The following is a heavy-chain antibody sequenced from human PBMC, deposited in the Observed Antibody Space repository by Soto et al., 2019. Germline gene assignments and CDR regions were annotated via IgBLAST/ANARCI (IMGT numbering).Heavy chain of an antibody. CDR2: IGAADDP. J-gene: IGHJ6*02. CDR3: ARAYSGRLPRRADYYFAMDV. D-gene: IGHD2-15*01. V-gene: IGHV3-13*05. Sequence: SCGAAEVTFSAYYMHLVSKTTGKGLEWVSAIGAADDPYYLGSVKGRFTISRENAKNSLYLQMNSLRAEDTAVYYCARAYSGRLPRRADYYFAMDVWGQGTTVTVS. CDR1: EVTFSAYY.